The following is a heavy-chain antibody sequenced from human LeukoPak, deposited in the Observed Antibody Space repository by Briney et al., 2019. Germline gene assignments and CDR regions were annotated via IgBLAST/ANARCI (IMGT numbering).Heavy chain of an antibody. CDR3: ARLRFLEWLFPWFDP. D-gene: IGHD3-3*01. CDR1: GGSISGQY. J-gene: IGHJ5*02. V-gene: IGHV4-59*08. CDR2: VSYSGNT. Sequence: PETLSLTCTVSGGSISGQYWSWIRQPPGRGLEWIGYVSYSGNTKYNPSLKSRVTISVDTSKNQFSLKLNSMTAADTSVYYCARLRFLEWLFPWFDPWGQGTLVTVSS.